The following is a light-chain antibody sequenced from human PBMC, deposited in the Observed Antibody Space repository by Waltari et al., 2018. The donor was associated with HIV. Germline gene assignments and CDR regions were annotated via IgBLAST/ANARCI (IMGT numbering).Light chain of an antibody. CDR1: HSVGSL. J-gene: IGKJ4*01. Sequence: EIVFTHSPATLSFSPGERATLSCGASHSVGSLIAWYQQKPGQAPRLLIYDASNRATGIPARFSGSGSGTDFTLTISSLEPEDFAVYYCQQRSAWPLTFGGGTKVEIK. V-gene: IGKV3-11*01. CDR3: QQRSAWPLT. CDR2: DAS.